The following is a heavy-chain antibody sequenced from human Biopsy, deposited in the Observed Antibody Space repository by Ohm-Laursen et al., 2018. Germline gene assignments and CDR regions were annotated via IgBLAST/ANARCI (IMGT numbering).Heavy chain of an antibody. V-gene: IGHV4-59*01. J-gene: IGHJ5*02. CDR2: VYNGGIT. CDR3: ARTPRDSFWSGSYKRGLWFDP. D-gene: IGHD3-3*01. CDR1: GGSIISYY. Sequence: GTLSLTCSVSGGSIISYYWTWIRQPPGKGLEWIGHVYNGGITNYNPSLKSRVTISKDTSKNQFSLQVNSVTTADTAVYYCARTPRDSFWSGSYKRGLWFDPWGRGTLVIVSS.